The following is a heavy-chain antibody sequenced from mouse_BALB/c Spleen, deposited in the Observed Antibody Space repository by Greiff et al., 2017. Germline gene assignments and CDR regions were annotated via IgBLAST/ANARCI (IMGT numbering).Heavy chain of an antibody. CDR1: GYTFTSYW. D-gene: IGHD3-1*01. Sequence: QVQLQQSGAELAKPGASVKMSCKAPGYTFTSYWMHWVKQRPGQGLEWIGYINPSTGYTEYNQKFKDKATLTADKSSSTAYMQLSSLTSEDSAVYYCARRGSSGWFAYWGQGTLVTVSA. CDR2: INPSTGYT. J-gene: IGHJ3*01. V-gene: IGHV1-7*01. CDR3: ARRGSSGWFAY.